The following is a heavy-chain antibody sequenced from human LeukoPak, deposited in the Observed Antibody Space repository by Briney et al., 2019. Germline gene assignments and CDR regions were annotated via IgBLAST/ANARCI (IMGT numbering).Heavy chain of an antibody. CDR3: ARQGSYGDHIHGWFDP. CDR1: DYIFTTYW. CDR2: IYPGDSDT. Sequence: GESLKISCKASDYIFTTYWIAWVRQMPGKGLEWMGIIYPGDSDTRLSPPFQGQVTISVDKSVSTAYLQWSSLKASDTAVYYCARQGSYGDHIHGWFDPWGQGTLVTVSS. D-gene: IGHD4-17*01. V-gene: IGHV5-51*01. J-gene: IGHJ5*02.